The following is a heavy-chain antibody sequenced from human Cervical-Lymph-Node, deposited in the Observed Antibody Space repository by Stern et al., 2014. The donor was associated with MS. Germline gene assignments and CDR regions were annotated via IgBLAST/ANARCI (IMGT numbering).Heavy chain of an antibody. D-gene: IGHD6-25*01. CDR3: ARSSSSGWDY. CDR2: LWYDGRNK. Sequence: VQLVQSGGTVVQPGTSLRLSCEGSGFTFRNHGMNWVRRAPGKGLAWVASLWYDGRNKMYEDSVKGRFTISRDNSKNTLYLQMDTLRVEDTAVYYCARSSSSGWDYWGQGTLVTVSS. J-gene: IGHJ4*02. V-gene: IGHV3-33*01. CDR1: GFTFRNHG.